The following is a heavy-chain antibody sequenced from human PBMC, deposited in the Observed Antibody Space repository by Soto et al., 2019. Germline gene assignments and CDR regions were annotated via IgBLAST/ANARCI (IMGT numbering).Heavy chain of an antibody. Sequence: PGGSLRLSCAASGFTFSTYDMHWVRQATGKGLEWVSAIGNAGDTYYPGSVKGRFTISRENVKNSVYLQMNSLRAEDTAVYYCARYKRDTTTVGATPDYYYGLDVWGQGTTVTVSS. D-gene: IGHD2-15*01. CDR1: GFTFSTYD. J-gene: IGHJ6*02. CDR2: IGNAGDT. CDR3: ARYKRDTTTVGATPDYYYGLDV. V-gene: IGHV3-13*01.